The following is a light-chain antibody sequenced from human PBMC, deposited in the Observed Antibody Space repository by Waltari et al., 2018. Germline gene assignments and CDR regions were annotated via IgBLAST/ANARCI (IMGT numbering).Light chain of an antibody. V-gene: IGKV3-20*01. CDR1: QSLSSSY. J-gene: IGKJ2*01. CDR2: GAS. CDR3: HQYNEWPHT. Sequence: EIVLTQSPDTLSLSPGDRAALSCRASQSLSSSYLAWYQQKPGQAPRLLIYGASSRATGIPDRFSGSGSETDFTLTISRLEPEDYALYYCHQYNEWPHTFGQGTNLAIK.